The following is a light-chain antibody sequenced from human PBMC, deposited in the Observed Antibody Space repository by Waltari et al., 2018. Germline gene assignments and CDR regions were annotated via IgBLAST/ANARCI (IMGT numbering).Light chain of an antibody. CDR3: QQYNTHSET. Sequence: DVQMTQSPSILSASVGDRVTITCRASKYNSNWLAWYQQKPGKAPKLLIYKASTLESGVPSRFSGGGSGTEFTLTISSLQPDDFATYYCQQYNTHSETFGQGTKVEI. CDR1: KYNSNW. V-gene: IGKV1-5*03. CDR2: KAS. J-gene: IGKJ1*01.